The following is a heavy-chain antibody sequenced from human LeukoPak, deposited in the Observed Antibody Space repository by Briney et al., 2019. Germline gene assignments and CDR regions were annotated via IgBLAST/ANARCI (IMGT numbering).Heavy chain of an antibody. V-gene: IGHV4-61*01. Sequence: SETLSLTCTVSGGSVGSVSSYWTWIRQPPGKGLEWIGYVYHTGGTKYNPSLKSRVTISLDTPKNHFSLRLSSVTAADTAVYYCARDSRHPYYYGLDVWGQGTTVTVSS. CDR2: VYHTGGT. CDR3: ARDSRHPYYYGLDV. J-gene: IGHJ6*02. CDR1: GGSVGSVSSY.